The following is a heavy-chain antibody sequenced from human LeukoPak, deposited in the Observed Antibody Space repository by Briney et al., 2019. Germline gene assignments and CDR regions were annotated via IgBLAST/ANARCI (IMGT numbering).Heavy chain of an antibody. J-gene: IGHJ4*02. CDR1: GFTFSSHS. Sequence: GGSLTLSCAASGFTFSSHSMNWVRQAPGKGLEWVSSISSSSNYIYYADSVKGRFTISRDNARNSLCLQINSLRGEDTAVYYCARGPPFDYWGQGTLVTLSS. V-gene: IGHV3-21*06. CDR3: ARGPPFDY. CDR2: ISSSSNYI.